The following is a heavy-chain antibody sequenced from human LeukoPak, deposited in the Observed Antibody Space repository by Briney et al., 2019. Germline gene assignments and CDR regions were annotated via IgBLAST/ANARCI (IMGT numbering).Heavy chain of an antibody. V-gene: IGHV3-21*01. CDR3: ASPVGHSGYDLVFINRPDYYMDV. CDR1: GFTFSSYS. D-gene: IGHD5-12*01. Sequence: KPGGSLRLSCAASGFTFSSYSMNWVRQAPGKGLEWVSSISSSSSYIYYADSVKGRFTISRDNAKNSLYLQMNSLRAEDTAVYYCASPVGHSGYDLVFINRPDYYMDVWGKGTTVTVSS. J-gene: IGHJ6*03. CDR2: ISSSSSYI.